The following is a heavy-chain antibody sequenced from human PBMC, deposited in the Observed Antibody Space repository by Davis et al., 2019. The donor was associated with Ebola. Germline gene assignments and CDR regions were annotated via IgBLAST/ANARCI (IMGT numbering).Heavy chain of an antibody. J-gene: IGHJ3*01. CDR1: GFNFRSYG. CDR3: AKDTSNVWFDV. D-gene: IGHD6-19*01. CDR2: IWYVGSNK. Sequence: GESLKIPCSAPGFNFRSYGMHWVCHAPGKGLEWVAVIWYVGSNKYYADSVKGRFTISRDNSKNTLHLQRNSLRVEDTAIYYCAKDTSNVWFDVWGQGTMVTVSS. V-gene: IGHV3-33*06.